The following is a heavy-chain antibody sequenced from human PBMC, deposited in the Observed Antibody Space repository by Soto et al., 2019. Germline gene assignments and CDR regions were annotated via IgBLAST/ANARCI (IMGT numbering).Heavy chain of an antibody. CDR1: GFTFSSYA. CDR2: ISYDGSNK. Sequence: QVQLVESGGGVVQPGRSLRLSCAASGFTFSSYAMHWVRQAPGKGLEWVAVISYDGSNKYYADSVKGRFTISRDNSKNTLYLQMNSLRAEHTAVYYCARGEPDYWGQGTLVTVSS. J-gene: IGHJ4*02. V-gene: IGHV3-30-3*01. D-gene: IGHD1-26*01. CDR3: ARGEPDY.